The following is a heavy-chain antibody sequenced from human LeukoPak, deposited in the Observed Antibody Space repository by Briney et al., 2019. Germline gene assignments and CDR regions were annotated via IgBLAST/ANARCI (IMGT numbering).Heavy chain of an antibody. J-gene: IGHJ5*02. CDR1: GGSFSGYY. CDR2: INHSGST. CDR3: ARTDPTGWFDP. Sequence: SETLSLTCAVYGGSFSGYYWSWIRQPPGKGLEWIGEINHSGSTNYNPSLKSRVTISVDTSKNQFSLKLSSVTAADTAVYYCARTDPTGWFDPWGQGTLSPSPQ. V-gene: IGHV4-34*01. D-gene: IGHD1-14*01.